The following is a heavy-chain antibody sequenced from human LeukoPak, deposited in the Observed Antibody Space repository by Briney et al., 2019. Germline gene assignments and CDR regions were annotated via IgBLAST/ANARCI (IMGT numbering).Heavy chain of an antibody. CDR2: IIPIFGTA. J-gene: IGHJ4*02. Sequence: SVKVSCKASGGTFSSYAISWVRQAPGQGLEWMGGIIPIFGTANYAQKFQGRVTITADKSTSTAYMELSSLSSEDTAVYYCARVGWNGYPEARTYYFDYWGQGTLVTVSS. CDR1: GGTFSSYA. V-gene: IGHV1-69*06. D-gene: IGHD1-1*01. CDR3: ARVGWNGYPEARTYYFDY.